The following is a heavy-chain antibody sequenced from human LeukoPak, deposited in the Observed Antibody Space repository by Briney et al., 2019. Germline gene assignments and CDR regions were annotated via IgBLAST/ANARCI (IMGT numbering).Heavy chain of an antibody. Sequence: PGGSLRLSCAASGFTFSSYGMHWVRQAPGKGLEWVAVIWYDGSNKYYADSVKGRFTISRDNSKNTLYLQMNSLRAEDTAVYYYARPSDPFRYGDYNLDYWGQGTLVTVSS. CDR1: GFTFSSYG. D-gene: IGHD4-17*01. CDR2: IWYDGSNK. V-gene: IGHV3-33*01. J-gene: IGHJ4*02. CDR3: ARPSDPFRYGDYNLDY.